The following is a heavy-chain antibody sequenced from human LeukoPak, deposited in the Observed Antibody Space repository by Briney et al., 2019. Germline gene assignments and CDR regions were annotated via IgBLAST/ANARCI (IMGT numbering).Heavy chain of an antibody. J-gene: IGHJ6*02. V-gene: IGHV3-11*01. CDR2: ISSSGSTI. CDR3: ARDHGYCSGGSCYAYYYYGMDV. CDR1: GFTFSDYY. Sequence: VGSLRLSCAASGFTFSDYYMSWIRQAPRKGLEWVSYISSSGSTIYYAASVKGPFPISRDNAKNSLYLKMNSLRAEDTAVYYCARDHGYCSGGSCYAYYYYGMDVWGQGTTVTVSS. D-gene: IGHD2-15*01.